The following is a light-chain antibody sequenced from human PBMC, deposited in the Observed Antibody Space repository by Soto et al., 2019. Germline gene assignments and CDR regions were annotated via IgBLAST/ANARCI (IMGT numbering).Light chain of an antibody. CDR1: QSVLYSSNNKNY. CDR3: QQYYTPPRT. Sequence: DIVMTQSPDSLAVSLGERATINCKSSQSVLYSSNNKNYLAWYQQKPGQPPKLLLYWASTREFGVPDRFSGSGSGTDFTLTISSLQTEDVAVYYCQQYYTPPRTFGHGTKVEIK. J-gene: IGKJ1*01. CDR2: WAS. V-gene: IGKV4-1*01.